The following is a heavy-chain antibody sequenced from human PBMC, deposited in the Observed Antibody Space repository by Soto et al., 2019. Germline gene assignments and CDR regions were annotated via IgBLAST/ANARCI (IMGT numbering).Heavy chain of an antibody. CDR1: GGTLSNTA. V-gene: IGHV1-69*01. Sequence: QVQVVQSGAEVKGPGSSVKVSCKASGGTLSNTAFSWVRQAPGQGLEWMGGIIPVFGMVNYAHNFQGRVMITADESMGTTYLELSSLRSEDTAVYYCTREAGWQRMVPYDWGQGTLVSVS. D-gene: IGHD6-25*01. CDR2: IIPVFGMV. CDR3: TREAGWQRMVPYD. J-gene: IGHJ4*02.